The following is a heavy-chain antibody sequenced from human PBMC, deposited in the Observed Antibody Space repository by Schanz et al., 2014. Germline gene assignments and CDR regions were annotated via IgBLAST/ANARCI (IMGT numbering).Heavy chain of an antibody. CDR3: TFPTGPFYGSGSCFNY. CDR2: FDLEQGQT. J-gene: IGHJ4*02. D-gene: IGHD3-10*01. Sequence: QVQLVQSGAEVGKPGASVKVSCKVSGYRVRDVSIHWVRAVPGRGLQWLGGFDLEQGQTIYAHEFQGRVIMTEDTSTDTAYLELSSLTSDDTAVYYCTFPTGPFYGSGSCFNYWGPGTLVTGSS. CDR1: GYRVRDVS. V-gene: IGHV1-24*01.